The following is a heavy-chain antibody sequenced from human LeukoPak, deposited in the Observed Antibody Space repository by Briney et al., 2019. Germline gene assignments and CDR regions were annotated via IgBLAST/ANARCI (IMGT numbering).Heavy chain of an antibody. CDR3: ASVRWGIGVADY. V-gene: IGHV6-1*01. CDR1: GDSVSSNSAA. CDR2: TYYRSKYYY. J-gene: IGHJ4*02. D-gene: IGHD6-19*01. Sequence: SQTLSLTFAISGDSVSSNSAAWNWISQSPSIVLEWRGRTYYRSKYYYDYAVSVKSRLTINQDKSKNHLSMQLHPVNPEDTAAYYCASVRWGIGVADYWGQGTLVTV.